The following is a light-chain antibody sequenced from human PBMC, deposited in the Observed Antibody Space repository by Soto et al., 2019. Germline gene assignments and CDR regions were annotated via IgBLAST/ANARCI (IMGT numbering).Light chain of an antibody. J-gene: IGKJ1*01. Sequence: IQWTQSASSLSASLGDRVTITCRASQGISTYLAWYQQKPGEAPKLLIYDASTLQTGVPSRFSGSASGTDGTITISSLKIEDGSTYYCQQYYNSTLTFGQGTKVDIK. V-gene: IGKV1D-13*01. CDR3: QQYYNSTLT. CDR2: DAS. CDR1: QGISTY.